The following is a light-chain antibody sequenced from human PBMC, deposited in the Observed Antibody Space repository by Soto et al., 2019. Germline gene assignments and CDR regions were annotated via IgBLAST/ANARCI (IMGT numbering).Light chain of an antibody. CDR2: EVS. CDR3: SSYSDTNTLEV. CDR1: SSDVGGYNY. V-gene: IGLV2-14*01. Sequence: QSALTQPASVSGSPGQSITISCTGTSSDVGGYNYVSWFQQHPGKAPKLMIYEVSNRPSGVSNRFSGSKSGNTASLTISGIKAEDEADYYCSSYSDTNTLEVFGTGTKVTVL. J-gene: IGLJ1*01.